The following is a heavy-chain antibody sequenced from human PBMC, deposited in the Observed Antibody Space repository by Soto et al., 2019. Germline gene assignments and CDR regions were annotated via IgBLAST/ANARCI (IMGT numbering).Heavy chain of an antibody. CDR3: AHALGYCGGGSCSSGPSAY. Sequence: QITLKESGPPLVKPTQTLTLTCTFSGFSLSTRGMSVVWIRQPPGKALEWLALIYWDDDKRYTSSLKSRLTTTKDTSKHQVVLTMTNMNPADTATYYCAHALGYCGGGSCSSGPSAYWGQGTLVPLSS. D-gene: IGHD2-15*01. CDR1: GFSLSTRGMS. J-gene: IGHJ4*02. V-gene: IGHV2-5*02. CDR2: IYWDDDK.